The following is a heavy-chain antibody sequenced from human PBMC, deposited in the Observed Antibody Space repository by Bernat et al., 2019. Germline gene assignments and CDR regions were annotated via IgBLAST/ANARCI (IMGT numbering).Heavy chain of an antibody. CDR2: VSHTGSA. CDR3: ARGHFFNSF. V-gene: IGHV4-34*01. J-gene: IGHJ4*02. CDR1: GGSFSGYY. Sequence: QVQLDQWGAGLLKPSETLSLTCAVYGGSFSGYYWTWIRQPPGKGLEWIGEVSHTGSANYNPSLKSRVTISVDTSMNQLSLRLTSVTAADTAVYYCARGHFFNSFWGRGTPVTVSS.